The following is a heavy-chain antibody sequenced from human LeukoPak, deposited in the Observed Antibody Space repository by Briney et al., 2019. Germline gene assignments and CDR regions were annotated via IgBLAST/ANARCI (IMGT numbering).Heavy chain of an antibody. CDR3: ARDPDSNYWFDP. V-gene: IGHV4-4*07. Sequence: SETLSLTCTVSGASISRYYWNWIRQPAGKGLEWIGRVYTSGSTDYNPSLKSRVTMSVDTSKNQFSLRLDSVIAADTAVYYCARDPDSNYWFDPWGQGTLVTVSS. CDR2: VYTSGST. J-gene: IGHJ5*02. CDR1: GASISRYY. D-gene: IGHD1-1*01.